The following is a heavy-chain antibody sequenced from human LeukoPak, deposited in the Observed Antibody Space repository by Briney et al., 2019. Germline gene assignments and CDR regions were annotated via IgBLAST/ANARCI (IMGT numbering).Heavy chain of an antibody. Sequence: SETLSLTCAVYGGSFSGYYWSWIRQPPGKGLEWIGEINHSGSTNYNPSLKSRVTISVDASKNQFSLKLSSVTAADTAVYYCARGRYVWGSYRSYYFDYWGQGTLVTVSS. D-gene: IGHD3-16*02. J-gene: IGHJ4*02. CDR3: ARGRYVWGSYRSYYFDY. CDR2: INHSGST. V-gene: IGHV4-34*01. CDR1: GGSFSGYY.